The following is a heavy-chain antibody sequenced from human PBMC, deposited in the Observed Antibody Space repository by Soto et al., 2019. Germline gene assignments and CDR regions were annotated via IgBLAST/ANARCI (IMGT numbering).Heavy chain of an antibody. J-gene: IGHJ4*02. V-gene: IGHV3-21*01. Sequence: EVQLVESGGGLVKPGGSLRLSCAASGFTFSSYSMNWVRQAPGKGLEWVSSISSSSSYIYYADSVKGRFTISRDNAKNSLYLQMNSLRAEDTAVYYCARGGDDYVWGSYRSSAGVYFDYWGQGTLVTVSS. CDR1: GFTFSSYS. CDR3: ARGGDDYVWGSYRSSAGVYFDY. CDR2: ISSSSSYI. D-gene: IGHD3-16*02.